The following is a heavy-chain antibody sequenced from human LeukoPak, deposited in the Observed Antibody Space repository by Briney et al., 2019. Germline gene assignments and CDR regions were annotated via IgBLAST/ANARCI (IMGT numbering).Heavy chain of an antibody. V-gene: IGHV3-23*01. CDR1: GFTFSSYA. D-gene: IGHD4-17*01. CDR3: ARGTTVTTLFDY. J-gene: IGHJ4*02. CDR2: ISGSGGST. Sequence: GGSLRLSCAASGFTFSSYAMSWVRQAPGKGLEWVSAISGSGGSTYYADSVKGRFTISRDNSKNTLYLQMNSLRAEDTAVYYCARGTTVTTLFDYWGQGTLVTVSS.